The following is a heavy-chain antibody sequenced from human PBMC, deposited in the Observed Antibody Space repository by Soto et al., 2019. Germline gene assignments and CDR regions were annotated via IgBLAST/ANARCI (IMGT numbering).Heavy chain of an antibody. Sequence: QGQLLQSEGELRQPGASVTVSCRASGYTFTSYGIIWVRQAPGQGLEWMGYISPNSGATTYAQNLQGRLTLTTNTSTNPDYMELRSLSSDDTAIYYCVREMWTRSGPQNFFDYWGLGALVTVSS. CDR2: ISPNSGAT. D-gene: IGHD6-25*01. CDR1: GYTFTSYG. CDR3: VREMWTRSGPQNFFDY. J-gene: IGHJ4*02. V-gene: IGHV1-18*01.